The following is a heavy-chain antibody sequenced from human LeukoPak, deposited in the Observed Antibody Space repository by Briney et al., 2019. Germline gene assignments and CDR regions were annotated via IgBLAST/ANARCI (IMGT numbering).Heavy chain of an antibody. CDR3: ARDSSSFKFDY. Sequence: ASVKVSCKASGYTFTGYYMHWVRQAPGQGLEWMGWINPNSGGTNYAQKFQGWVTMTRDTSISTAYMELSRLRSGDTAVYYCARDSSSFKFDYWGQGTLVTVSS. V-gene: IGHV1-2*04. CDR1: GYTFTGYY. J-gene: IGHJ4*02. D-gene: IGHD6-6*01. CDR2: INPNSGGT.